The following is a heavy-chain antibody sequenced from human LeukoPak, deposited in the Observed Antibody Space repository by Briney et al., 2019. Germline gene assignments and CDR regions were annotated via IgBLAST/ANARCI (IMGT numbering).Heavy chain of an antibody. CDR2: ISNDGSRK. CDR1: GFTFSRHG. CDR3: ARDRAWNYFGY. J-gene: IGHJ4*02. D-gene: IGHD3-3*01. Sequence: QPGRSLRLSCAPSGFTFSRHGMHWVRQAPGKGLEWVAIISNDGSRKYYAHSVEGRLTISRDNSKNTLYLQMDSLRAEDTAVYYCARDRAWNYFGYWGQGTLVTVSS. V-gene: IGHV3-30*03.